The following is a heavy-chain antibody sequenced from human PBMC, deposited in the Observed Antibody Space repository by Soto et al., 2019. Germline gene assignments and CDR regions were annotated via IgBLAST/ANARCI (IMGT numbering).Heavy chain of an antibody. CDR2: INEDGTTI. CDR1: GFSVSSSE. D-gene: IGHD3-16*01. Sequence: EVQLVESGGGLVRPGGSLRLSCSVSGFSVSSSEMNWVRQAPGKGLEWVSYINEDGTTIYADSVKGRFTISRDSAEDSLFLPMNSLRADDTAVYYCSRDKGERVAYGMDVWGQGTTVTVSS. V-gene: IGHV3-48*03. CDR3: SRDKGERVAYGMDV. J-gene: IGHJ6*02.